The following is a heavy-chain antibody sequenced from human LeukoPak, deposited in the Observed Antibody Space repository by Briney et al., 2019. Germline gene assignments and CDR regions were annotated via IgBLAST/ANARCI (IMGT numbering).Heavy chain of an antibody. CDR3: ARGYNPLGYCSGGSCYYYYYMDV. J-gene: IGHJ6*03. Sequence: SETLSLTCTVSGGSISSSSYYWGWIRQPPGKGLEWIGSTYYSGSTYYNPSLKSRVTISVDTSKNQFSLKLSSVTAADTAVYYCARGYNPLGYCSGGSCYYYYYMDVWGKGTTVTVSS. D-gene: IGHD2-15*01. V-gene: IGHV4-39*07. CDR2: TYYSGST. CDR1: GGSISSSSYY.